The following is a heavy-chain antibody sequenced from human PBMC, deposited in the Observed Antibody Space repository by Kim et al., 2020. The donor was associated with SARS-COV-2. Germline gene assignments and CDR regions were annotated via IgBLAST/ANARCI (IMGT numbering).Heavy chain of an antibody. V-gene: IGHV3-7*01. Sequence: GGSLRLSCAASGFTFNKYWMRWVRQAPGKGLEWVATITEDGSDKYYVDSVKGRFTVSKDNAKNSLHLQMDSLRLEDTAVYYCASTSGYWGQGTLVTVSS. CDR3: ASTSGY. CDR2: ITEDGSDK. D-gene: IGHD3-10*01. CDR1: GFTFNKYW. J-gene: IGHJ4*02.